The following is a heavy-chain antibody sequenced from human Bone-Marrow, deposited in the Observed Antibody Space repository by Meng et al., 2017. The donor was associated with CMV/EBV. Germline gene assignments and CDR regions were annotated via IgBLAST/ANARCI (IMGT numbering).Heavy chain of an antibody. CDR3: ARGGYNWNYGGGAFDI. CDR2: INPNSDGT. J-gene: IGHJ3*02. D-gene: IGHD1-7*01. V-gene: IGHV1-2*02. Sequence: ASVKVSCKASGYTFTGYYMHWVRQAPGQGLEWMGWINPNSDGTNYAQKFQGRVTMTRDTSISTAYMELSRLGSDDTAVYYCARGGYNWNYGGGAFDIWGQGTMVTVSS. CDR1: GYTFTGYY.